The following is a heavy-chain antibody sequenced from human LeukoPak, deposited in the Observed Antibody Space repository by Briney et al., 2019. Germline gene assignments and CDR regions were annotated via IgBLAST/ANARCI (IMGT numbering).Heavy chain of an antibody. CDR2: IWYDGSNK. D-gene: IGHD6-19*01. V-gene: IGHV3-33*01. J-gene: IGHJ4*02. CDR3: ARDTSSGCDY. CDR1: GFTFSSYG. Sequence: PGRSLRLSCAASGFTFSSYGMHWVRQAPGKGPEWVAVIWYDGSNKYYADSVKGRFTISRDNSKNTLYLQMNSLRAEDTAVYYCARDTSSGCDYWGQGTLVTVSS.